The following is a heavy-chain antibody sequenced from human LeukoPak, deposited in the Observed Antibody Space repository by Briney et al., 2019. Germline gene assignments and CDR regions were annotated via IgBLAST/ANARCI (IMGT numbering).Heavy chain of an antibody. CDR2: ISAYNGNT. D-gene: IGHD3-3*01. V-gene: IGHV1-18*04. CDR1: GYTFTSYY. CDR3: ARCEWSGYYPFDY. Sequence: AASVKVSCKASGYTFTSYYMHWVRQAPGQGLEWMGWISAYNGNTNYAQKLQGRVTMTTDTSTSTAYVELRSLRSDDTAVYYCARCEWSGYYPFDYWGQGTLVTVSS. J-gene: IGHJ4*02.